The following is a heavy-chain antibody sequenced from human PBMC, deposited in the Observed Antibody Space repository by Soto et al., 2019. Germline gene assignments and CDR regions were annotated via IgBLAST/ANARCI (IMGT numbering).Heavy chain of an antibody. CDR2: ISYDGSNK. CDR1: GFTFSSYG. Sequence: QVQLVESGGGVVQPGRSLRLSCAASGFTFSSYGMHWVRQAPGKGLEWVAVISYDGSNKYYADSVKGRFTISRDNSKNTLYLQMNSLRAEDTAVYYCARIAARPSEYYYYYGMDVWGQGTTVTVSS. V-gene: IGHV3-30*03. D-gene: IGHD6-6*01. CDR3: ARIAARPSEYYYYYGMDV. J-gene: IGHJ6*02.